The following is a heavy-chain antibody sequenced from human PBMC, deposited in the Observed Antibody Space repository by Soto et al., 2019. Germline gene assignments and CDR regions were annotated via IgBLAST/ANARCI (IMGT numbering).Heavy chain of an antibody. Sequence: GASVKVSCKASGGTFSSYAISWVRQAPGQGLEWMGGIIPIFGTANYAQKFQGRVTITADESTSTAYMELSSLRSEDTAVYYCARGILKLTTVTTWDYWGQGTLVTVSS. CDR1: GGTFSSYA. CDR2: IIPIFGTA. V-gene: IGHV1-69*13. CDR3: ARGILKLTTVTTWDY. D-gene: IGHD4-17*01. J-gene: IGHJ4*02.